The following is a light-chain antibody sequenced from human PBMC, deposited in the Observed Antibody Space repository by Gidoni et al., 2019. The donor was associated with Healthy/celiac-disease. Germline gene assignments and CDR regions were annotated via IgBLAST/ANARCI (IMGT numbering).Light chain of an antibody. J-gene: IGLJ1*01. CDR3: QSADSSGTYV. Sequence: SYELTQPPSVSVSPGQTARSTCSGVAVPKQLAYWYQQKPGEAPVLVIYKDSERPSGIPELFAGYSSGTTVTLTISVVQAEDEANYFCQSADSSGTYVFGTGTKVTVL. V-gene: IGLV3-25*03. CDR2: KDS. CDR1: AVPKQL.